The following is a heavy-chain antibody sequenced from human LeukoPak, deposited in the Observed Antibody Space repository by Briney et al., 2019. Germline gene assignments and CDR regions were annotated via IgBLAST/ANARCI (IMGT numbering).Heavy chain of an antibody. CDR2: ISAYKGNT. V-gene: IGHV1-18*01. Sequence: ASVRVSCRASGYTFTSYGISWGRQAPGEGVEWMGGISAYKGNTNYTQKLQGRVTMTTDTSTSTAYMELRSLRSDDTAVYYCARDQVVRYCSSTSCTPADYWGQGTLVTVSS. D-gene: IGHD2-2*01. CDR1: GYTFTSYG. CDR3: ARDQVVRYCSSTSCTPADY. J-gene: IGHJ4*02.